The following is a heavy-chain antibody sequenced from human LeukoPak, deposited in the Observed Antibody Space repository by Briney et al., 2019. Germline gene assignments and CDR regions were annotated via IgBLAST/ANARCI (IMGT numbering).Heavy chain of an antibody. Sequence: GGSLRLSCAASGFTVSSYRMNWVRQAPGKGLEWVSYISSSSSNIQYADSVKGRFTISRDNAKNSLYLQMNSLRDEDTAVYYCATGVTTIDYWGQGTLVTVSS. CDR3: ATGVTTIDY. J-gene: IGHJ4*02. V-gene: IGHV3-48*02. D-gene: IGHD4-17*01. CDR2: ISSSSSNI. CDR1: GFTVSSYR.